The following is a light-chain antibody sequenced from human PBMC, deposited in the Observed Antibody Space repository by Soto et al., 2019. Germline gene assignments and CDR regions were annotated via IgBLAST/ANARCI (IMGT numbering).Light chain of an antibody. Sequence: QSVLTQSPSASASLGASVKLTCTLSSGHSSNAIAWHQQQPEKGPRFLMKVNSDGSHSKGDGIPDRFSGSSSGAERYLTISALQYEDEADYYCQTWGTGLRVFGAGTKVTVL. J-gene: IGLJ1*01. CDR1: SGHSSNA. V-gene: IGLV4-69*01. CDR3: QTWGTGLRV. CDR2: VNSDGSH.